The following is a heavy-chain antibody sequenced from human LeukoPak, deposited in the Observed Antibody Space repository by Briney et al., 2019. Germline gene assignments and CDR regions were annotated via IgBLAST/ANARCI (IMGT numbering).Heavy chain of an antibody. Sequence: PGGSLRLSCATSGFTFSSYAIHWVRQAPGKGLEWVALISYYDGSNEFYADSVKGRFTISRDNSKNTLYLQMNSLRAEDTAVYYCAKDLRSRIAAAGAPDYWGQGTLVTVSS. J-gene: IGHJ4*02. CDR1: GFTFSSYA. D-gene: IGHD6-13*01. CDR3: AKDLRSRIAAAGAPDY. V-gene: IGHV3-30*04. CDR2: ISYYDGSNE.